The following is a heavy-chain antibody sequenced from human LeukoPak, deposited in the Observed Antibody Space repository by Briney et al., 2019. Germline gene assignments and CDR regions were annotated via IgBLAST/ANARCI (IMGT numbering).Heavy chain of an antibody. V-gene: IGHV1-8*01. Sequence: RASVKVSCKASGYTFTSYDINWVRQATGQGLEWMGWMNPNSGNTGYAQKFQGRVTMTRNTSISTAYMELSSLRSEDSAVYYCARGQSHPGHFDYWGQRTLVTVSS. CDR1: GYTFTSYD. CDR3: ARGQSHPGHFDY. CDR2: MNPNSGNT. J-gene: IGHJ4*02.